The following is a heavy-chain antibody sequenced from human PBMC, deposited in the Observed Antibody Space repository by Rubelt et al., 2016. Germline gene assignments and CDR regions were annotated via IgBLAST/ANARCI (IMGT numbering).Heavy chain of an antibody. D-gene: IGHD5-18*01. V-gene: IGHV4-39*01. CDR2: TQYSGGT. Sequence: QQQLQESGPGLVKPSETLSLPCTVSGASISSRSYFWGWIRQPPGKGLEWIGRTQYSGGTYYNAVLKSRAPISVETSKSQFSLKLSSVTAADTAVYYCARHPTALDIYYFDYWGQGTLVTVSS. CDR3: ARHPTALDIYYFDY. J-gene: IGHJ4*02. CDR1: GASISSRSYF.